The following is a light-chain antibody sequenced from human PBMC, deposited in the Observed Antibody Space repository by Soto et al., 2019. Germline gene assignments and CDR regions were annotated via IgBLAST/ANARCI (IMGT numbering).Light chain of an antibody. V-gene: IGKV3-20*01. CDR3: QQYGSSPYT. CDR1: QSVSSY. J-gene: IGKJ2*01. CDR2: GAS. Sequence: EIVLTQSPGTLSLSPVERAALSCRASQSVSSYLAWYQQKPGQAPRLLIYGASSRATGIPDRFSGSGSGTDFTLTISRLEPEDFAVYYCQQYGSSPYTFGQGTKVDIK.